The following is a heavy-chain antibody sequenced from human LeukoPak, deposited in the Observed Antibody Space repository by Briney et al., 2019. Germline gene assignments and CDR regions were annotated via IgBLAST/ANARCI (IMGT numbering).Heavy chain of an antibody. CDR1: LASTSSGGYY. Sequence: SETLSLTCTVSLASTSSGGYYWSWIRQLPGKGLEWIGYIYDSGTIYSNPSLKSRLTLSVDTSKNQLSLRLTSVTAADTAVYYCASSYSNGWYDYWGQGTLVTVSS. CDR3: ASSYSNGWYDY. V-gene: IGHV4-31*03. J-gene: IGHJ4*02. D-gene: IGHD4-11*01. CDR2: IYDSGTI.